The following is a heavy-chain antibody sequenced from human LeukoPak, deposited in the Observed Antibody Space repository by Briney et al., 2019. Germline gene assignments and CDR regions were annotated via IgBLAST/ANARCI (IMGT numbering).Heavy chain of an antibody. D-gene: IGHD2-2*01. CDR3: ARLVCTGSTSCYGRYYFDH. J-gene: IGHJ4*02. CDR1: GFTLRSYS. V-gene: IGHV3-21*01. Sequence: GGSLRLSCAASGFTLRSYSMNWVRQAPGKGLEWVSAIDPSSTYIYYADSVKGRFTISRDNAKNSLFLQLNSLRAEDTAVYYCARLVCTGSTSCYGRYYFDHWGQGTLVTVSS. CDR2: IDPSSTYI.